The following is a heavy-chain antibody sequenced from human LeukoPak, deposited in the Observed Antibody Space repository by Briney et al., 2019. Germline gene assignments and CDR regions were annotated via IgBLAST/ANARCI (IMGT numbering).Heavy chain of an antibody. V-gene: IGHV3-7*01. J-gene: IGHJ6*03. D-gene: IGHD6-19*01. CDR3: AKSAVAESRYYYYIDV. CDR2: IKQGGTER. Sequence: GGSLRLSCAASGFTFTTYWVSWVRQAPGEGREWGANIKQGGTERYYVDSVKSRFTISRDNAKNTLYLQMSSLTVADTAVYYCAKSAVAESRYYYYIDVWGKGTPVTISS. CDR1: GFTFTTYW.